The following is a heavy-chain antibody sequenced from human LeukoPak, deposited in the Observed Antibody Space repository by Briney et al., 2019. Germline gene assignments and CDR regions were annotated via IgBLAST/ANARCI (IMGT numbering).Heavy chain of an antibody. CDR3: ARSSRTIFGVVIIPFDY. D-gene: IGHD3-3*01. Sequence: SETLSLTCAVYGGSFSGYYWSWIRQPPGKGLEWIGEINHSGSTNYNPSLKSRVTISVDRSKNQFSLKLSSVTAADTAVYYCARSSRTIFGVVIIPFDYWVQGTLVTVSS. CDR1: GGSFSGYY. CDR2: INHSGST. V-gene: IGHV4-34*01. J-gene: IGHJ4*02.